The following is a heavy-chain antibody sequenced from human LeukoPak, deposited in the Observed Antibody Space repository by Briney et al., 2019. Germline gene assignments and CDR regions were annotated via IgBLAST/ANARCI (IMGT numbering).Heavy chain of an antibody. Sequence: GGSLRLSCVASGFTFSTFAMNWVRQAPGKGLEWVSTISETGRSTYYADSVKGRFTISRDNSKNTLYLQMNSLRAEDTAVYYCARDHHYYDSSGRVPDYWGQGTLVTVSS. CDR1: GFTFSTFA. J-gene: IGHJ4*02. D-gene: IGHD3-22*01. V-gene: IGHV3-23*01. CDR3: ARDHHYYDSSGRVPDY. CDR2: ISETGRST.